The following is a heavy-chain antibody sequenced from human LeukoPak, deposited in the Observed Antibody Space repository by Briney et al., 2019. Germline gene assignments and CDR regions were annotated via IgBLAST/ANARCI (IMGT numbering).Heavy chain of an antibody. V-gene: IGHV1-2*02. CDR1: GYTFTSYG. J-gene: IGHJ4*02. D-gene: IGHD2-2*01. CDR3: VRDRTKYCSSTSCPLDY. CDR2: INPYSGGT. Sequence: VASVKVSCKASGYTFTSYGISWVRQAPGQGLEWMGWINPYSGGTNYAQKFQGRVTMTRDTSISTVYMELSRLRSDDTAVYYCVRDRTKYCSSTSCPLDYWGQGTLVTVSS.